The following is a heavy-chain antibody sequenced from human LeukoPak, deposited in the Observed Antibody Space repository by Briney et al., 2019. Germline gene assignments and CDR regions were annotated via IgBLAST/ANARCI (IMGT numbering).Heavy chain of an antibody. J-gene: IGHJ5*02. D-gene: IGHD3-22*01. V-gene: IGHV3-30*02. CDR1: GFTFSSYG. CDR2: IRYDGSNK. Sequence: QTGGSLRLSCAASGFTFSSYGMHWVRQAPGKGLEWVAFIRYDGSNKYYADSVKGRFTISRDNSKNTLYLQMNSLRAEDTAVYYCAKDPLSYYDSSGYRWFDPWGQGTLVTVSS. CDR3: AKDPLSYYDSSGYRWFDP.